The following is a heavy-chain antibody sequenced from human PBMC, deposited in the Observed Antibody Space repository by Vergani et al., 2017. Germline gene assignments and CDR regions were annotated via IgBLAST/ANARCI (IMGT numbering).Heavy chain of an antibody. V-gene: IGHV1-69*04. CDR1: ENTFSSYP. Sequence: QVQLVQSGAEVKKPGSSVKVSCKASENTFSSYPFSWVRQASGQGLEWMGRIIPMVDVTNYPQKFQGRVTITANKATYTAYMELTGLTSEDTAIYYCSRDYSENHVAGSVARFFDSWGQGTLVTVSS. D-gene: IGHD2-15*01. J-gene: IGHJ4*02. CDR3: SRDYSENHVAGSVARFFDS. CDR2: IIPMVDVT.